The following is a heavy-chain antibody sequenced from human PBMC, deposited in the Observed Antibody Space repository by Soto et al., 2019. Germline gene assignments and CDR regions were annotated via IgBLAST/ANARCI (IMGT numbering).Heavy chain of an antibody. CDR1: GGSFSGYY. CDR3: ATGWTPLTTRYYGLDV. D-gene: IGHD1-1*01. CDR2: INHSGST. V-gene: IGHV4-34*01. J-gene: IGHJ6*02. Sequence: SETLSLTCAVYGGSFSGYYWSWIRQPPGKGLEWIGEINHSGSTNYNPSLKSRVTISVDTSKNQFSLKLSSVTAADTAVYYCATGWTPLTTRYYGLDVWGQGTTVTVSS.